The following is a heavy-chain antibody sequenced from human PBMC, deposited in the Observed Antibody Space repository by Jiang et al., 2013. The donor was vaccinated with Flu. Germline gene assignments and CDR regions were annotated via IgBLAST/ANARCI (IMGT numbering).Heavy chain of an antibody. CDR3: AHGPHSSSWYWVRWFDP. Sequence: KPTQTLTLTCTFSGFSLSTSGVGVGWIRQPPGKALEWLALIYWNDDKRYSPSLKSRLTITKDTSKNQVVLTMTNMDPVDTATYYCAHGPHSSSWYWVRWFDPWGQGTLVTVSS. CDR2: IYWNDDK. CDR1: GFSLSTSGVG. D-gene: IGHD6-13*01. V-gene: IGHV2-5*01. J-gene: IGHJ5*02.